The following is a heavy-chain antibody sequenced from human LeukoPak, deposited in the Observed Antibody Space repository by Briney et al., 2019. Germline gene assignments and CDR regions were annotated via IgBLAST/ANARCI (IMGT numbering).Heavy chain of an antibody. CDR1: GFTFSSYW. J-gene: IGHJ5*02. CDR3: AKDPVLMVYASHNWFDP. CDR2: IKQDGSEK. V-gene: IGHV3-7*03. Sequence: GGSLRLSCAASGFTFSSYWMSWVRQAPGKGLEWVANIKQDGSEKYYVDSVKGRFTISRDNSKNTLYLQMNSLRADDTAVYYCAKDPVLMVYASHNWFDPWGQGTLVTVSS. D-gene: IGHD2-8*01.